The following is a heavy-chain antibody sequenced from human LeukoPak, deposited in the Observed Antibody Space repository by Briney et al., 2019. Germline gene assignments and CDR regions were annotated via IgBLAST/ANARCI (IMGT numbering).Heavy chain of an antibody. J-gene: IGHJ6*03. D-gene: IGHD2-2*02. CDR2: IYSGGST. CDR1: GVTVSSNY. Sequence: GGSLRLSCAASGVTVSSNYMSWVRQAPGEGLEWGSVIYSGGSTYYADSVKGRFTISRDNSKNTLYLQMNSLRAEDTAVYYCAADLRKGWDVVVPAAIKRRDYYYYMDVWGKGTTVTVSS. CDR3: AADLRKGWDVVVPAAIKRRDYYYYMDV. V-gene: IGHV3-53*01.